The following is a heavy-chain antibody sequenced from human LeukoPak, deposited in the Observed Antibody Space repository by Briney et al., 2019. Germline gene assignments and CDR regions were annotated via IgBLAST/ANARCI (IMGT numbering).Heavy chain of an antibody. V-gene: IGHV1-46*01. CDR3: AREEMDYYDSSGYLDY. CDR2: INPSGGST. J-gene: IGHJ4*02. D-gene: IGHD3-22*01. Sequence: ASVKVSCKASGYTFTSYYMHWVRQAPGQGLEWMGIINPSGGSTSYAQKLQGRVTMTRDTSTSTVYMELSSLRSEDTAVYYCAREEMDYYDSSGYLDYWGQGTLVTVSS. CDR1: GYTFTSYY.